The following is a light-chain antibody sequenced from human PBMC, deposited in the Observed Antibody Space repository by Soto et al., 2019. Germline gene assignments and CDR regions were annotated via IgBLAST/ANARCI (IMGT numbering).Light chain of an antibody. J-gene: IGKJ1*01. V-gene: IGKV1-5*03. CDR2: KAS. Sequence: DIQTTQSPSTLSESVGDRVTITCRASQDINRWLAWYQQKPGKDPKLLIYKASTLKSGVPSRFSGSGSGTEFTLTISSLQPDDFATYYCQHYNSYSEAFGKGTPVDIK. CDR3: QHYNSYSEA. CDR1: QDINRW.